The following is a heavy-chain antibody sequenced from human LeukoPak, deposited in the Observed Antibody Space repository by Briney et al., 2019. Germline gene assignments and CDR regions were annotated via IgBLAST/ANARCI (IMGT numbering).Heavy chain of an antibody. CDR1: GFTFSSYW. D-gene: IGHD3-3*01. CDR3: ASQTYDFWSGYYSDY. V-gene: IGHV3-7*01. Sequence: QPGGSLRLSCAASGFTFSSYWMHWVRQAPGKGLEWVANIKQDGSEKYYVDSVKGRFTISRDNAKNSLYLQMNSLRAEDTAVYYCASQTYDFWSGYYSDYWGQGTLDTVSS. CDR2: IKQDGSEK. J-gene: IGHJ4*02.